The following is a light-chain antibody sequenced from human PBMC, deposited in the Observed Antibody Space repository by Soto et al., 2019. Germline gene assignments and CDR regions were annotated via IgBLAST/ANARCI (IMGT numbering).Light chain of an antibody. CDR1: QSVSNY. V-gene: IGKV3-11*01. CDR3: QQRSNWPPLT. Sequence: EIVFTQSPGTLSLSPGERATLSCRASQSVSNYLAWYQQKPGQAPRLLIYDASNRATGIPARFSGSGSGTDFTLTISSLEPEDFAVYYCQQRSNWPPLTFGGGTKVDIK. J-gene: IGKJ4*01. CDR2: DAS.